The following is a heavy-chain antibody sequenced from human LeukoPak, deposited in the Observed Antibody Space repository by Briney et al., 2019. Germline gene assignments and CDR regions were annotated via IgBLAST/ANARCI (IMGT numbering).Heavy chain of an antibody. CDR2: ISYDGSNK. J-gene: IGHJ3*02. CDR1: GLTFSTYN. V-gene: IGHV3-30-3*01. Sequence: GGSLGLSCAASGLTFSTYNMHWVRQAPGKGLEWVALISYDGSNKYYADSVKGRFTISRDNSKNTLFLQMNSLRAEDTAVYYCARARYCSSISCREAFDIWGQGTMVTVSS. D-gene: IGHD2-2*01. CDR3: ARARYCSSISCREAFDI.